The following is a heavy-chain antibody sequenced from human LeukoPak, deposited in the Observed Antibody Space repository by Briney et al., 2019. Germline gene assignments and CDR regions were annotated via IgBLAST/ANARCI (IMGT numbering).Heavy chain of an antibody. D-gene: IGHD3-3*01. CDR2: ISWNSGSI. V-gene: IGHV3-9*01. J-gene: IGHJ5*02. CDR3: AKALRYYDFWSGSPFDP. Sequence: GRSLRLSCAASGFTFDDYAMHWVRQAPGKGLEWVSGISWNSGSIGYADSVKGRFTISRDNANNSLYLQMNSLRAEDTALYYCAKALRYYDFWSGSPFDPWGQGTLVTVSS. CDR1: GFTFDDYA.